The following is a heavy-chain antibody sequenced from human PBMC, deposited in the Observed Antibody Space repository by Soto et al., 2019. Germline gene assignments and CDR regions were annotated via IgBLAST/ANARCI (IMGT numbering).Heavy chain of an antibody. CDR3: ARRQVSVAATFFDP. Sequence: TSETLSLTCTVSGGSISSTNYYWGWIRQPPGKGLEWIGSIYYSGSTYYNPSLKSRVTISVDTSKNQFSLKLNSVTAADTAVYYCARRQVSVAATFFDPWGQGTLVTVSS. V-gene: IGHV4-39*01. CDR1: GGSISSTNYY. CDR2: IYYSGST. D-gene: IGHD2-15*01. J-gene: IGHJ5*02.